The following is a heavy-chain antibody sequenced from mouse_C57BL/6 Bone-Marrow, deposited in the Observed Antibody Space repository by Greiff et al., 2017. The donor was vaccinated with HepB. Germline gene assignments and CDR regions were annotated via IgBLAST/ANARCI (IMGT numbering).Heavy chain of an antibody. Sequence: QVQLQQSGAELVKPGASVKMSCKASGYTFTSYWITWVKQRPGQGLEWIGDIYPGSGSTNYNEKFKSKATLTVDTSSSTAFMQLSSLTSEDSAVYYCARGFPLLLQGYWGQGTTLTVSS. CDR1: GYTFTSYW. J-gene: IGHJ2*01. CDR3: ARGFPLLLQGY. CDR2: IYPGSGST. D-gene: IGHD1-1*01. V-gene: IGHV1-55*01.